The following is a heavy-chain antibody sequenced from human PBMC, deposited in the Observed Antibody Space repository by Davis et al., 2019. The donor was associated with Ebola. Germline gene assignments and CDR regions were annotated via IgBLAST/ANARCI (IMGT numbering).Heavy chain of an antibody. D-gene: IGHD6-19*01. CDR2: INHSGST. V-gene: IGHV4-34*01. Sequence: SETLSLTCAVYGGSFSGYYWSWIRQPPGKGLEWIGEINHSGSTNYNPSLKSRVTISVDTSKNQFSLKLSSVTAADTAVYYCARFVYSSGWSVQGGGFDYWGQGTLVTVSS. J-gene: IGHJ4*02. CDR1: GGSFSGYY. CDR3: ARFVYSSGWSVQGGGFDY.